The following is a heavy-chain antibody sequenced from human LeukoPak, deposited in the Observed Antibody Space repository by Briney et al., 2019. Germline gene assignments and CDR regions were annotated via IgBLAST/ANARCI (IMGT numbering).Heavy chain of an antibody. Sequence: PSGTLSLTCAVSGGSISSSNWWSWVRQPPGKGLEWIGEIYHSGSTNYNPSLKSRVTISIDTSKNQFSLKLSSVTAADTAVYYCARDFKFLRYFDYWGQGTLVTVSS. CDR3: ARDFKFLRYFDY. J-gene: IGHJ4*02. CDR1: GGSISSSNW. CDR2: IYHSGST. V-gene: IGHV4-4*02.